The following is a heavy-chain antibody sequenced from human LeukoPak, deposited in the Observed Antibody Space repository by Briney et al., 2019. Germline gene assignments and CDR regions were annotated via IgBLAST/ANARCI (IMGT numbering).Heavy chain of an antibody. CDR1: GYTFTSYG. V-gene: IGHV1-18*01. D-gene: IGHD5-24*01. Sequence: APVKVSCKASGYTFTSYGVTWVRQAPGQGLEWMGWISVYNGKTNYAHKLQGRVTMTTDTSTSTAYMELRSLRSDDSAVYYCARGRGATISGPEDYWGQGTLVTVSS. CDR2: ISVYNGKT. J-gene: IGHJ4*02. CDR3: ARGRGATISGPEDY.